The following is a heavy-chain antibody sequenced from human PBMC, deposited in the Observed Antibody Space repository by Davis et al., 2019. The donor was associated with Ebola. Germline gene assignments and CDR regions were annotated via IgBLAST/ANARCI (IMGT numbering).Heavy chain of an antibody. J-gene: IGHJ5*02. CDR2: IYYSGST. D-gene: IGHD6-13*01. CDR3: ARGGYSSSWYLRNWFDP. CDR1: GGSISSYY. Sequence: SETLSLTCTVSGGSISSYYWSWIRQPPGKGLEWIGYIYYSGSTNYNPSLKSRVTISVDTSKNQFSLKLNSVTAADTAVYYCARGGYSSSWYLRNWFDPWGQGTLVTVSS. V-gene: IGHV4-59*01.